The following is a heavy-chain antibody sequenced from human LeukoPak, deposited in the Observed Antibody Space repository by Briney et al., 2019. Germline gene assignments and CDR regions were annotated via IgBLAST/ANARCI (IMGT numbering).Heavy chain of an antibody. Sequence: GASVKVSCKASGYNFNVFYIHWVRQAPGQGLEWMGRIYPDSGNTDYAQNFHGRVTMTRDTSVSTAYMELSGLRSDDTAVYFCARFSPYSSSSGGAYWGQGTLVTVPS. D-gene: IGHD6-6*01. V-gene: IGHV1-2*02. J-gene: IGHJ4*02. CDR2: IYPDSGNT. CDR1: GYNFNVFY. CDR3: ARFSPYSSSSGGAY.